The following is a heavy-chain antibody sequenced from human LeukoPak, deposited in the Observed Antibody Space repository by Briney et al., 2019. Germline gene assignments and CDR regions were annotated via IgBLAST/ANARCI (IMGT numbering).Heavy chain of an antibody. CDR1: RFTSCAAG. D-gene: IGHD1-14*01. J-gene: IGHJ4*02. Sequence: GGSLSLSCAISRFTSCAAGMSGVRQVTGRGMGWVGRSECNVEGAPTTSPAPVKGRFNISRGESKGSLYLQMNSLQTERTAMYYCFAPRILNFWGKGTLVSVSS. CDR3: FAPRILNF. CDR2: SECNVEGAPT. V-gene: IGHV3-15*04.